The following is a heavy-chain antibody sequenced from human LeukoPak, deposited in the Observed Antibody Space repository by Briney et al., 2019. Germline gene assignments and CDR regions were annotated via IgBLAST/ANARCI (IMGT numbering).Heavy chain of an antibody. D-gene: IGHD2-15*01. J-gene: IGHJ3*02. V-gene: IGHV4-34*01. CDR3: ARFRDIVVVVAAYQRHDAFDI. CDR2: INHSGST. CDR1: GGSFSGYY. Sequence: SETLSLTCAVYGGSFSGYYWSWIRQPPGKGLEWIGEINHSGSTNYNPSLKSRVTISVDTSKNQFSLKLSSVTAADTAVYYCARFRDIVVVVAAYQRHDAFDIWGQGTMVTVSS.